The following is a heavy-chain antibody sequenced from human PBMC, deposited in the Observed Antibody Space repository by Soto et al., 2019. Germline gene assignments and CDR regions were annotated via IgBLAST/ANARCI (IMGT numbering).Heavy chain of an antibody. D-gene: IGHD1-7*01. V-gene: IGHV3-21*01. CDR3: ARQPGTPDAFDI. Sequence: GGSLRLSCAASGFTFSSYSMNWVRQAPGKGLEWVSSISSSSSYIYYADSVKGRFTISRDNAKNSLYLQMNSLRAEDTAEYYCARQPGTPDAFDIWGQGTMVTVSS. CDR1: GFTFSSYS. J-gene: IGHJ3*02. CDR2: ISSSSSYI.